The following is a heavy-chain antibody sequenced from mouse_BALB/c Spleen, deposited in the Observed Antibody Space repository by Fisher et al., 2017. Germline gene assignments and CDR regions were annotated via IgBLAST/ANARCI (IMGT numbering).Heavy chain of an antibody. CDR3: ARYDGYAMDY. V-gene: IGHV1S137*01. J-gene: IGHJ4*01. Sequence: KFKGKATMTVDKSSSTAYMELARLTSEDSAIYYCARYDGYAMDYWGQGTSVTVSS. D-gene: IGHD2-3*01.